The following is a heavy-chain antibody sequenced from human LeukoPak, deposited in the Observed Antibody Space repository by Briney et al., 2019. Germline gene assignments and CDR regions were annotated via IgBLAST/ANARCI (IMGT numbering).Heavy chain of an antibody. V-gene: IGHV1-69*01. CDR3: ARDKGPGHRRGRYYYYMDV. Sequence: SVKVSCKASGGTFSSYAISWVRQAPGQGLEWMGGIIPIFGTANYAQKFQGRVAITADESTSTAYMELTSLRSEDTAVYYCARDKGPGHRRGRYYYYMDVWGRGTTVTVSS. CDR2: IIPIFGTA. J-gene: IGHJ6*03. CDR1: GGTFSSYA.